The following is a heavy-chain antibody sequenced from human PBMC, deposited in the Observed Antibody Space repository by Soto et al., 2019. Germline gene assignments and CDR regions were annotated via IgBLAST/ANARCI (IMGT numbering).Heavy chain of an antibody. CDR1: GGSMSSSSYY. J-gene: IGHJ4*02. CDR3: ARGQAFWTGYYRMPYYFDY. Sequence: PSETLSLTCTVSGGSMSSSSYYWGWIRQPPGKGLEWIGSIYYSGSTYYNPSLKSRVTISVDTPKNQFSLKLTSVTAADTAVYYCARGQAFWTGYYRMPYYFDYWGQGTLVTVPQ. V-gene: IGHV4-39*07. D-gene: IGHD3-3*01. CDR2: IYYSGST.